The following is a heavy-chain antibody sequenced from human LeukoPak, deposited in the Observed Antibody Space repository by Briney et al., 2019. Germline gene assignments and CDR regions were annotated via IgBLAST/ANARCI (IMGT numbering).Heavy chain of an antibody. J-gene: IGHJ5*02. CDR3: ARVRDATGWFDP. Sequence: SQTLSLTCTVSGGSISSGDYYWSWIRQPPGKGLEWIGYIYYSGSTYYNPSLKSRVTISVDTSKNQFSLKLSSVTAADTAVYYCARVRDATGWFDPWGQGTLVTVSS. V-gene: IGHV4-30-4*01. CDR1: GGSISSGDYY. D-gene: IGHD5-24*01. CDR2: IYYSGST.